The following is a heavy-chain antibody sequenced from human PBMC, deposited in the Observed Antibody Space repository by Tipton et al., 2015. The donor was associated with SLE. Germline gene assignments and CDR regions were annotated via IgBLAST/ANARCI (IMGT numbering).Heavy chain of an antibody. CDR2: INHSGST. V-gene: IGHV4-39*07. CDR3: ARGRPSSGLDS. Sequence: TLSLTCTVSGGSISSSSYYWSWIRQPPGKGLEWIGEINHSGSTYYNPSLKSRVTISVDTSKNQFSLKLTSVTAADTAVYYCARGRPSSGLDSWGQGTLVTVSS. CDR1: GGSISSSSYY. J-gene: IGHJ4*02. D-gene: IGHD3-22*01.